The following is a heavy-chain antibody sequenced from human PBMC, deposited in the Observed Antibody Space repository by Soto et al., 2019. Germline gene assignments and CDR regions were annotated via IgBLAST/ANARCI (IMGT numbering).Heavy chain of an antibody. Sequence: QVQLVQSGAEVKKPGASVKVSCKASGYTFTSYYMHWVRQAPGQGLEWMGIINPSGGSTSYAQKFQGRVTMTRDTSTSTVYMELSSLRSEDTAVYYCARDKEVRGTMVRGVSIDYWGQGTLVTVSS. D-gene: IGHD3-10*01. CDR1: GYTFTSYY. J-gene: IGHJ4*02. CDR3: ARDKEVRGTMVRGVSIDY. V-gene: IGHV1-46*01. CDR2: INPSGGST.